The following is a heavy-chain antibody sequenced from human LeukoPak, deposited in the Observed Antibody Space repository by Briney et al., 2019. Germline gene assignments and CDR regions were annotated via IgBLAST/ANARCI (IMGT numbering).Heavy chain of an antibody. V-gene: IGHV7-4-1*02. CDR3: ARDLRSSGWSPFGY. J-gene: IGHJ4*02. D-gene: IGHD6-19*01. CDR2: INTNTGNP. CDR1: GYTFTSYA. Sequence: ASVEVSCKASGYTFTSYAMNWVRQAPGQGLEWMGWINTNTGNPTCAQGFTGRFVFSLDTSVSTAYLQISSLKAEDTAVYYCARDLRSSGWSPFGYWGQGTLVTVSS.